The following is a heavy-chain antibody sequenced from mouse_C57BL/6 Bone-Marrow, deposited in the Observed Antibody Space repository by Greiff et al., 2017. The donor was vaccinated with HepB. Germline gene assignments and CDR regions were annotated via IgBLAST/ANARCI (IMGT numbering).Heavy chain of an antibody. D-gene: IGHD1-1*01. CDR1: GFTFSDYY. Sequence: EVQLMESGGGLVQPGGSLKLSCAASGFTFSDYYMYWVRQTPEKRLEWVAYISNGGGSTYYPDTVKGRFTISRDNAKNTLYLQMSRLKSEDTAMYYCARNYYGSSWAMDYWGQGTSVTVSS. J-gene: IGHJ4*01. V-gene: IGHV5-12*01. CDR2: ISNGGGST. CDR3: ARNYYGSSWAMDY.